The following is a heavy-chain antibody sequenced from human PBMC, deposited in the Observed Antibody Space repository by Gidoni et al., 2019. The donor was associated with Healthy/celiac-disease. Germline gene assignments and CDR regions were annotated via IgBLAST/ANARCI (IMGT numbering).Heavy chain of an antibody. D-gene: IGHD4-17*01. CDR1: GFTVSSNY. Sequence: EVQLVESGGGWIQPGGSLRLSCAASGFTVSSNYMSWVRQAPGKGLEWVSVIYSGGSTYYADSVKGRFTISRDNSKNTLYLQMNSLRAEDTAVYYCARVGDYGDYSIDPWGQGTLVTVSS. CDR2: IYSGGST. J-gene: IGHJ5*02. CDR3: ARVGDYGDYSIDP. V-gene: IGHV3-53*01.